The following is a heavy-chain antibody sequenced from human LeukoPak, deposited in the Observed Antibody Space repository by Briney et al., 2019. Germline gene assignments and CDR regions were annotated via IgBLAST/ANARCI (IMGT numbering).Heavy chain of an antibody. D-gene: IGHD5-24*01. CDR2: INPSDGST. J-gene: IGHJ3*02. Sequence: ASVKVSCKASGYTFTSYYIHLVRQAPGQGVEWMAIINPSDGSTTNSQKFQGRVTMTRDTSTSTVYMELSGLRSEDTALYYCARIRDGYNDAYDIWGQGTTVTVSS. CDR1: GYTFTSYY. CDR3: ARIRDGYNDAYDI. V-gene: IGHV1-46*01.